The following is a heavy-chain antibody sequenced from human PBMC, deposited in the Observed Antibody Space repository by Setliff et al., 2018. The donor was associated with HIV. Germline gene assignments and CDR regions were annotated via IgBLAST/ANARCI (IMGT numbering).Heavy chain of an antibody. V-gene: IGHV1-18*01. CDR2: ISTYSGKT. CDR3: ARGSAPNIVVAASLDI. Sequence: GASVKVSCKASGYNFITFGINWVRQAPGQGLVWMGRISTYSGKTDYAEKFQGRLTMTMDTSTRTVFMELRSLTLDDTSVYYCARGSAPNIVVAASLDIWGQGTLVTVSS. CDR1: GYNFITFG. D-gene: IGHD6-19*01. J-gene: IGHJ4*01.